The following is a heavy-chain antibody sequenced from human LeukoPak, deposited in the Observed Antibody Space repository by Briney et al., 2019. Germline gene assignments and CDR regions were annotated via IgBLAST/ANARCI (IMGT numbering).Heavy chain of an antibody. V-gene: IGHV4-34*01. CDR3: ARDGPHYYDTTRVMTAWFAP. J-gene: IGHJ5*02. D-gene: IGHD3-22*01. CDR1: GGSFSGYY. Sequence: SETLSLTCAVYGGSFSGYYWSWIRQPPGKGLEWIGEINHSGSTNYNPSLKSRVTISVDTSKNQFSLKLSSVTAADTAVYYCARDGPHYYDTTRVMTAWFAPWGQGTLVTVSS. CDR2: INHSGST.